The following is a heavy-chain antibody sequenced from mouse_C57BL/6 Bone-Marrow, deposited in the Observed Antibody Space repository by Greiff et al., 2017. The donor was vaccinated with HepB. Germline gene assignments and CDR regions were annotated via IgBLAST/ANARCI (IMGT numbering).Heavy chain of an antibody. Sequence: QVQLQQPGAELVKPGASVKMSCKASGYTFTSYWITWVKQRPGQGLEWIGDIYPGSGSTNYNEKFKSKATLTVDTSSSTAYMQRSSLTSEDSAVYYCARRGRWYPYFDYWGQGTTLTVSS. CDR1: GYTFTSYW. CDR2: IYPGSGST. D-gene: IGHD1-1*02. CDR3: ARRGRWYPYFDY. J-gene: IGHJ2*01. V-gene: IGHV1-55*01.